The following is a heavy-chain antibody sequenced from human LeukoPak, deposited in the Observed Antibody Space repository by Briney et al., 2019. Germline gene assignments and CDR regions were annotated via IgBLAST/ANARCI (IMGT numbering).Heavy chain of an antibody. CDR1: GFIFSDYW. CDR2: IKVDGIEK. Sequence: GGSLTLSCVASGFIFSDYWMSWVRQAPGKGPEWVANIKVDGIEKHYADSVKGRFTISRDNAKNSLYLQMNSLRAEDTAVYYCARDNAGSGWVYWGQGTLVTVSS. J-gene: IGHJ4*02. D-gene: IGHD6-19*01. V-gene: IGHV3-7*04. CDR3: ARDNAGSGWVY.